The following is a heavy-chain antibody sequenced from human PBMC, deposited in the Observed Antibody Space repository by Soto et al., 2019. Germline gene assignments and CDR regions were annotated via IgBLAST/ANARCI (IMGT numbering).Heavy chain of an antibody. Sequence: GASVEVSCKXSGGTFSSYAISWVRQAPGQGLEWMGGIIPIFGTANYAQKFQGRVTITADESTSTAYMELSSLRSEDTAVYYCARTRAAEQPFDYWGQGTLVTVSS. CDR2: IIPIFGTA. J-gene: IGHJ4*02. CDR3: ARTRAAEQPFDY. CDR1: GGTFSSYA. V-gene: IGHV1-69*13. D-gene: IGHD1-1*01.